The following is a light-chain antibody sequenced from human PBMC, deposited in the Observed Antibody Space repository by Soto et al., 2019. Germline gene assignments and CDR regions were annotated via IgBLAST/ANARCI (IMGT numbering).Light chain of an antibody. V-gene: IGKV3-15*01. J-gene: IGKJ5*01. CDR3: QQRSNWPPIT. CDR1: QSVSSN. Sequence: EIVMTQSPATLSVSPGERATFSCRASQSVSSNLAWYQQKSGQAPRLLIYGASTRATGTPARFSGSGSGTEFTLTISSLQSEDFALYYCQQRSNWPPITFGQGTRLEIK. CDR2: GAS.